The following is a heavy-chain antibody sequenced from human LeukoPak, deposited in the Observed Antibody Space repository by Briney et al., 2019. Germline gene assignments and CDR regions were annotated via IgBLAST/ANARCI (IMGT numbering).Heavy chain of an antibody. V-gene: IGHV3-73*01. J-gene: IGHJ4*02. D-gene: IGHD3-22*01. Sequence: GGSLTLSCAASGFTFSGSAMHWVRQASGKGPEWVGRIRSKGNSYATAYAASVKGRFTISRDDSKNTAYLQMNSLKTEDTAVYYCAGPYDSSGHAFDYWGRGTLVTVSS. CDR3: AGPYDSSGHAFDY. CDR1: GFTFSGSA. CDR2: IRSKGNSYAT.